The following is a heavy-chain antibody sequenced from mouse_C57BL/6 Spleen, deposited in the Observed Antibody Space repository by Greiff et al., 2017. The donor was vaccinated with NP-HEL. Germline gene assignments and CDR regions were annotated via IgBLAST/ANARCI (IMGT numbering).Heavy chain of an antibody. Sequence: EVQLQESGAELVRPGASVKLSCTASGFNIKDDYMHWVKQRPEQGLEWIGWIDPENGDTEYASKFQDKATITADTSSNTAYLQRSSLTSEDTAVYYCTAITTVVAPFYAMDYWGQGTSVTVSS. CDR2: IDPENGDT. CDR1: GFNIKDDY. J-gene: IGHJ4*01. V-gene: IGHV14-4*01. D-gene: IGHD1-1*01. CDR3: TAITTVVAPFYAMDY.